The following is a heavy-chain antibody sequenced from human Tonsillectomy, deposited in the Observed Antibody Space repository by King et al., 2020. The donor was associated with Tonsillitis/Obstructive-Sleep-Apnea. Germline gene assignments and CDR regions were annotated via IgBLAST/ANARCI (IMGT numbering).Heavy chain of an antibody. CDR3: AGLRWVDYSYHHAMDV. CDR1: GYTFTSYW. V-gene: IGHV5-51*03. D-gene: IGHD1-26*01. J-gene: IGHJ6*02. CDR2: IYPGDSNT. Sequence: VQLVESGAEVKKPGESLKISCKGSGYTFTSYWIGWVRQLPGKGLEWMGIIYPGDSNTRYSPSFQGQATISADKSINTAYRQWSSLMASDTAMYYCAGLRWVDYSYHHAMDVWGQGTTVTVSS.